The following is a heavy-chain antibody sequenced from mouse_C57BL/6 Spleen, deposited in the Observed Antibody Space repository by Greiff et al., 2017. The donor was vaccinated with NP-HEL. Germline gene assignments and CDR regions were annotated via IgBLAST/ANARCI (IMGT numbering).Heavy chain of an antibody. CDR3: ARGYGSSYVPTWFAY. V-gene: IGHV1-52*01. J-gene: IGHJ3*01. CDR2: IDPSDSET. Sequence: VQLQQPGAELVRPGSSVKLSCKASGYTFTSYWMHWVKQRPIQGLEWIGNIDPSDSETHYNQKFKDKATLTVDKSSSTAYMQLSSLTSEDSAVYYCARGYGSSYVPTWFAYWGQGTLVTVSA. D-gene: IGHD1-1*01. CDR1: GYTFTSYW.